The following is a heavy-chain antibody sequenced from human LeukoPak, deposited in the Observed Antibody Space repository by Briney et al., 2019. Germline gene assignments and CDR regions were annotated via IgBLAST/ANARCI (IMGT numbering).Heavy chain of an antibody. D-gene: IGHD2-21*01. CDR3: AKDRAYPNDVFDI. Sequence: PSETLSLTCTVSGGSISSGSYYWSWIRQPAGKGLEWIGRIYTSGSTNYNPSLKSRVTISVDTSKNQFSLKLSSVTAADTAVYYCAKDRAYPNDVFDIWGQGTMVTVS. CDR1: GGSISSGSYY. J-gene: IGHJ3*02. CDR2: IYTSGST. V-gene: IGHV4-61*02.